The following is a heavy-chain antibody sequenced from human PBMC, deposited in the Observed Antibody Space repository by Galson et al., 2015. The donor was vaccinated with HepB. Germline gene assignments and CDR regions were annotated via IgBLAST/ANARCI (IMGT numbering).Heavy chain of an antibody. D-gene: IGHD6-6*01. CDR1: GYTFTSYY. J-gene: IGHJ6*02. V-gene: IGHV1-46*01. Sequence: SVKVSCKASGYTFTSYYMHWVRQAPGQGLEWMGIINPSGGSTSYAQKFQGRVTMTRDTSMSTVYMELSSLRSEDTAVYYCARDLGAARYYYYGMDVWGQGTTVTVSS. CDR3: ARDLGAARYYYYGMDV. CDR2: INPSGGST.